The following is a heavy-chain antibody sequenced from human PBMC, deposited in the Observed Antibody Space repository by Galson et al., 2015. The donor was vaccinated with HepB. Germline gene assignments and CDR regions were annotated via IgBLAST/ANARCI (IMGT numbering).Heavy chain of an antibody. CDR3: AKYPDPQATVKAFGY. V-gene: IGHV3-23*01. Sequence: SLRLSCAASGFTFGSYVMTWVRQAPGKGLEWVSVISDSGGNTYYADSVKGRFTISRDNSKSTLYLQMNSLRAGDTAVYYCAKYPDPQATVKAFGYWGQGTLVTVSS. J-gene: IGHJ4*02. CDR2: ISDSGGNT. D-gene: IGHD4-11*01. CDR1: GFTFGSYV.